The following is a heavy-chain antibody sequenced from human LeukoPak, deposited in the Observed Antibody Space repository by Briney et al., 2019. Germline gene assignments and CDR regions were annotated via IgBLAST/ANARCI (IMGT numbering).Heavy chain of an antibody. CDR3: ARAQGDYRSFSNKWFDP. D-gene: IGHD4-11*01. CDR2: MIPIFGTA. CDR1: GGTFSNFA. Sequence: GASVKVSCKASGGTFSNFAISWVRQAPGQGLQWMGGMIPIFGTASYAQKFQGRVTITTDESTSTAYMELRSLRSEDTAVYYCARAQGDYRSFSNKWFDPWGQGTLVTVSS. J-gene: IGHJ5*02. V-gene: IGHV1-69*05.